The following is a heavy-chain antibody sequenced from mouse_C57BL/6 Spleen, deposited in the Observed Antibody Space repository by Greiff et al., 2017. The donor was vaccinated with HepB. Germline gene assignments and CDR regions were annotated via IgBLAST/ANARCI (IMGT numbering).Heavy chain of an antibody. Sequence: VQLQQSGPELVKPGASVKIPCKASGYTFTDYNMDWVKQSHGQSLEWIGDINPNNGGTIYNQKFKGKATLTVDKSSSTAYMELRSLTAEDAAVYYCARSQFYDYDHFDCWGQGTTLTVSS. V-gene: IGHV1-18*01. D-gene: IGHD2-4*01. CDR3: ARSQFYDYDHFDC. CDR2: INPNNGGT. CDR1: GYTFTDYN. J-gene: IGHJ2*01.